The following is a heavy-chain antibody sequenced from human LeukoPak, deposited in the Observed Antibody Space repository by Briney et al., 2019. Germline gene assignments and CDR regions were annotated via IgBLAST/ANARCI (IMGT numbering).Heavy chain of an antibody. CDR1: GYAFTSYD. CDR3: ARVQRAAAGNIALGY. CDR2: MNPNSGNT. Sequence: ASVTVSCKASGYAFTSYDINWVRQATGQGLEWMGWMNPNSGNTGYAQKFQGRVTMTRNTSISTAHMELSSLRSEDTAVYYCARVQRAAAGNIALGYWGQGTLVTVSS. J-gene: IGHJ4*02. D-gene: IGHD6-13*01. V-gene: IGHV1-8*01.